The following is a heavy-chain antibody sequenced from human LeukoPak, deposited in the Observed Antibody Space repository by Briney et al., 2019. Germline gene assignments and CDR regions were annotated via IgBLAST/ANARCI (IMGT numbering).Heavy chain of an antibody. CDR1: GFTFSSYA. V-gene: IGHV3-23*01. J-gene: IGHJ5*02. CDR2: ISGSGGST. Sequence: GGSLRLSCAASGFTFSSYAMSWVRQAPGKGLEWVSAISGSGGSTYYADSVKGRFTLSRDNSKNTLYLQMNSLRAEDTAVYYCAKDRRFGMAPPYDSWFDPWGQGTLVTVSS. D-gene: IGHD3-10*01. CDR3: AKDRRFGMAPPYDSWFDP.